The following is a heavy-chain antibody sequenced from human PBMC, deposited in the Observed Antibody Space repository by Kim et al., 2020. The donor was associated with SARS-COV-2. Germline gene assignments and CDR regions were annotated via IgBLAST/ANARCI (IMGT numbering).Heavy chain of an antibody. V-gene: IGHV4-34*01. Sequence: SETLSLTCAVYGGSFSGYYWSRIRQPPGKGLEWIGEINHRGSTNYNPSLKSRVTISVDTSKNQVSLKLSSVTAADTAVYYCARGRHHSSGWRYYYYGMDVWGQGTTVTVSS. D-gene: IGHD6-19*01. CDR3: ARGRHHSSGWRYYYYGMDV. J-gene: IGHJ6*02. CDR1: GGSFSGYY. CDR2: INHRGST.